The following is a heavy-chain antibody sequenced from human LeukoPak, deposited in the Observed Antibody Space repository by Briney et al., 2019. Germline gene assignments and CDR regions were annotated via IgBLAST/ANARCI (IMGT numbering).Heavy chain of an antibody. CDR2: ISSSSSYI. J-gene: IGHJ3*02. Sequence: GGSLRLSCTVSGFTYKKFWMSWVRQAPGKGLEWVSSISSSSSYIYYADSVKGRFTISRDNAKNSLYLQMNSLRAEDTAVYYCARTTMVRGVRRNAFDIWGQGTMVTVSS. CDR3: ARTTMVRGVRRNAFDI. D-gene: IGHD3-10*01. CDR1: GFTYKKFW. V-gene: IGHV3-21*01.